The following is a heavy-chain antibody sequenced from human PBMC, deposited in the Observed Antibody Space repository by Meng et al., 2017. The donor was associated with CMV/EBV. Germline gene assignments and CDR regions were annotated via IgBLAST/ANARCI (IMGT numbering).Heavy chain of an antibody. CDR1: GFTFSSYG. CDR2: IRYDGSNK. CDR3: ARGLAAFDI. J-gene: IGHJ3*02. Sequence: GESLKISCAASGFTFSSYGMHWVRQAPGKGLEWVAFIRYDGSNKYYADSVKGRFTISRDNSKNTLYLQMNSLRAEDTAVYYCARGLAAFDIWGQGTMVTVSS. V-gene: IGHV3-30*02.